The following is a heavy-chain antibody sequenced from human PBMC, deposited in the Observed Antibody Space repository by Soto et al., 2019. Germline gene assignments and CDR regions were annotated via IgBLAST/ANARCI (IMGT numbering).Heavy chain of an antibody. CDR2: IIPILGIA. Sequence: ASVKVSCKASGGTFSSYTISWVRQAPGQGLEWTGRIIPILGIANYAQKFQGRVTITADKSTSTAYMELSSLRSDDTAVYYCARDYQQLVNYFDYWGQGTLVTVSS. J-gene: IGHJ4*02. CDR1: GGTFSSYT. D-gene: IGHD6-13*01. V-gene: IGHV1-69*04. CDR3: ARDYQQLVNYFDY.